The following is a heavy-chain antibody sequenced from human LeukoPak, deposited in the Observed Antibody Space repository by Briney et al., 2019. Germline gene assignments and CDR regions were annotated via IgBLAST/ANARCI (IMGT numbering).Heavy chain of an antibody. CDR3: ARAGLNWAFDY. V-gene: IGHV3-48*01. D-gene: IGHD7-27*01. J-gene: IGHJ4*02. CDR1: GFTFKTHT. CDR2: ISSSSSTI. Sequence: GGSLRLSCAASGFTFKTHTMNWVRQAPGKGLEWVSYISSSSSTIYYADSVKGRFTISRDNSKNSLYLQMNSLRAEDTAVYYCARAGLNWAFDYWGQGTLVTVSS.